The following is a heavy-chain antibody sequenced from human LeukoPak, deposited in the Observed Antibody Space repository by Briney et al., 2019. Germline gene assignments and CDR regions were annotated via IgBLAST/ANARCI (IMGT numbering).Heavy chain of an antibody. CDR1: GGTFSSYA. V-gene: IGHV1-69*06. J-gene: IGHJ5*02. CDR2: IIPIFGTA. CDR3: ARGRITMVRGPGVIDP. D-gene: IGHD3-10*01. Sequence: GASVKVSCKASGGTFSSYAISWVRQAPGQGLEWMGGIIPIFGTANYAQKFQGRVTITADKSTSTAYMELSSLRSDDTAVYYCARGRITMVRGPGVIDPWGQGTLVTVSS.